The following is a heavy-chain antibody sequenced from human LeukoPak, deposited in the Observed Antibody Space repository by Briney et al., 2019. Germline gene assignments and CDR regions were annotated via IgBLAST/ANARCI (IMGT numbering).Heavy chain of an antibody. D-gene: IGHD2-8*01. V-gene: IGHV4-61*02. CDR1: GGPISSGSYY. Sequence: TSETLSLTCTVSGGPISSGSYYWSWIRQPAGKGLEWIGRIYTSGSTNYNPSLKSRVTISVDTSKNQFSLKLSSVTAADTAVYYCAREDGVQTFDYWGQGTLVTVSS. CDR2: IYTSGST. CDR3: AREDGVQTFDY. J-gene: IGHJ4*02.